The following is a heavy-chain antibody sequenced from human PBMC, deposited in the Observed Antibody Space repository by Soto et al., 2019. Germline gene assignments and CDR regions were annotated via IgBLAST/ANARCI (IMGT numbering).Heavy chain of an antibody. V-gene: IGHV4-31*03. CDR1: GGSITTSGYY. CDR2: IYYSGTT. D-gene: IGHD6-13*01. J-gene: IGHJ4*02. Sequence: LSLTCTVSGGSITTSGYYWSWVRQHPGKGLEWIGYIYYSGTTYYNPSLKSRVAISVDTSENQFSLKLSSVTAADTAVYFCASGYSSRWYYFDYWGQGTLFTVSS. CDR3: ASGYSSRWYYFDY.